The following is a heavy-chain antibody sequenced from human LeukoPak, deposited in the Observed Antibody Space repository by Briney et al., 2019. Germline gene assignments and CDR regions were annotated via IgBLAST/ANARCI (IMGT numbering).Heavy chain of an antibody. V-gene: IGHV3-21*01. Sequence: GGSLRLSCAASGFTFSSYSMNWVRQAPGKGLEWVSGIGGSGIRTYYADSVKGRFTISRDNAKNSLYLQMNSLRVEDTAIYYCASNLASSFHIWGQGKMVIVSS. J-gene: IGHJ3*02. CDR3: ASNLASSFHI. CDR2: IGGSGIRT. D-gene: IGHD3-10*01. CDR1: GFTFSSYS.